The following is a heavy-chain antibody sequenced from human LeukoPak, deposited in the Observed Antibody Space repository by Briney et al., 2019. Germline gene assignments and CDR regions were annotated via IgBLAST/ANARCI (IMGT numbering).Heavy chain of an antibody. V-gene: IGHV3-30*18. D-gene: IGHD2-2*01. Sequence: GGSLRLSCAASGFTFSSYGMHWVRQAPGKGLEWEAVISYDGSNKYYADSVKGRFTISRDNSKNTLYLQMNSLRAEDTAVYYCAKADCSSTSCYGGMGYYFDYWGQGTLVTVSS. CDR2: ISYDGSNK. J-gene: IGHJ4*02. CDR3: AKADCSSTSCYGGMGYYFDY. CDR1: GFTFSSYG.